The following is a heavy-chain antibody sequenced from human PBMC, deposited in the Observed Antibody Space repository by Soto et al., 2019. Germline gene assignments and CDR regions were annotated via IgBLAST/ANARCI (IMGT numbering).Heavy chain of an antibody. D-gene: IGHD2-8*02. CDR3: ARVYSDVVYAIKSFYYCYYMDV. J-gene: IGHJ6*03. CDR1: GFTFSSYW. V-gene: IGHV3-7*01. Sequence: GGSLRLSCAASGFTFSSYWMSWVRQAPGKGLEWVANIKQDGSEKYYVDSVKGRFTISRDNAKNSLYRQMNSLRAEDTAVYYCARVYSDVVYAIKSFYYCYYMDVWGKGTTVTVSS. CDR2: IKQDGSEK.